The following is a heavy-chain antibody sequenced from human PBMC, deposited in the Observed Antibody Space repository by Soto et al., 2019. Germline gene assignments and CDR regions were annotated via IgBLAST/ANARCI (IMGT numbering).Heavy chain of an antibody. D-gene: IGHD5-12*01. CDR3: ARTTPDYTRRDGYNPLDY. J-gene: IGHJ4*02. V-gene: IGHV4-34*01. CDR2: INRSGIT. Sequence: LSDTLSPTFAVYGGAFSGYYWIWLRQPPGQGLEWLGEINRSGITSYHPSLKTRVTISEDTSKNQFALKRRSVTAADTAVYYCARTTPDYTRRDGYNPLDYWGQGTLVTASS. CDR1: GGAFSGYY.